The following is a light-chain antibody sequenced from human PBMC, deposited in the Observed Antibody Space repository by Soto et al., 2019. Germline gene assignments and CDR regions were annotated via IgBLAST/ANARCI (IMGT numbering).Light chain of an antibody. CDR1: SSDVGGYNY. V-gene: IGLV2-14*01. Sequence: QSVLTQPASVSGSPGQSFTISCTGTSSDVGGYNYVSWYQQHPGKAPKLMIYEVSNRPSGVPNRFSGSKSGNTASLTISGLQAEDEADYYCSSYTSSSTYVFGTGTKVTVL. CDR3: SSYTSSSTYV. CDR2: EVS. J-gene: IGLJ1*01.